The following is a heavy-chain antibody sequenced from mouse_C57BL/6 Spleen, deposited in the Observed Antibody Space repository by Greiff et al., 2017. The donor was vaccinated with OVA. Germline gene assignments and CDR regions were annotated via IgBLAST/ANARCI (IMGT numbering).Heavy chain of an antibody. CDR3: ASDYDYDSSYAMDY. V-gene: IGHV2-2*01. J-gene: IGHJ4*01. D-gene: IGHD2-4*01. CDR2: IWSGGST. Sequence: VQLQESGPGLVQPSQSLSITCTVSGFSLTSYGVHWVRQSPGKGLEWLGVIWSGGSTDYNAAFISRLSISKDNSKSQVFFKMNSLQADDTAIYYCASDYDYDSSYAMDYWGQGTSVTVSS. CDR1: GFSLTSYG.